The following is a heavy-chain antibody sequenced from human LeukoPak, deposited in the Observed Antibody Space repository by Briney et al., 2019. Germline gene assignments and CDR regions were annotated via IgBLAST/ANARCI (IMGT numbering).Heavy chain of an antibody. CDR2: ISSSGSTI. CDR3: ARDLNYGDYSLDY. J-gene: IGHJ4*02. D-gene: IGHD4-17*01. CDR1: GFTFGDYY. V-gene: IGHV3-11*01. Sequence: GGSLRPSCAASGFTFGDYYMSWIRQAPGKGLEWVSYISSSGSTIYYADSVKGRFTISRDNAKNSLYLQMNSLRAEDTAVYYCARDLNYGDYSLDYWGQGTLVTVSS.